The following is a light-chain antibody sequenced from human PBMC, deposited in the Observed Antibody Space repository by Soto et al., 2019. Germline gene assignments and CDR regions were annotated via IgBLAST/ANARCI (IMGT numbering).Light chain of an antibody. CDR3: CSYAGSSIHVV. V-gene: IGLV2-23*01. Sequence: QSALTQPASVSGSPGQSTTISCTGTSSDVGSYNLVSWYQQHPGKAPKLMIYEGSKRPSGVSNRFSGSKSGNTASLTISGLQAEDEADYYCCSYAGSSIHVVFGGGTQLTVL. CDR2: EGS. J-gene: IGLJ2*01. CDR1: SSDVGSYNL.